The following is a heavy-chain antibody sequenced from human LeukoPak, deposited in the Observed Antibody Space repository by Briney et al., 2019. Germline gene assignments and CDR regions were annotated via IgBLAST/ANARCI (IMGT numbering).Heavy chain of an antibody. CDR3: VPKGNEGY. J-gene: IGHJ4*02. Sequence: GSLRLSFSSFGFNFSSYSMHLVRQAPGKGLEYVSAISPNGGSTYYADSVKGRFTISRVNSKNTLYLQMSSLRVEDTAVYYCVPKGNEGYWGQGTLVTVSS. CDR2: ISPNGGST. CDR1: GFNFSSYS. V-gene: IGHV3-64D*06. D-gene: IGHD1-1*01.